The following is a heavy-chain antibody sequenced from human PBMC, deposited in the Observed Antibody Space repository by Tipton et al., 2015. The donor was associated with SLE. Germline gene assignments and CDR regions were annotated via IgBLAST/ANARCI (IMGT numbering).Heavy chain of an antibody. J-gene: IGHJ4*02. CDR1: GFTFSKDN. CDR3: ASGPGREWLVRFAY. CDR2: ITPGSESI. Sequence: SLRLSCIGSGFTFSKDNMIWVRQAPGKGLEWISYITPGSESIFYSDSVKGRFTISRDNGNNAMFLQMNSLTVEDTAAYFCASGPGREWLVRFAYWGQGTLVTVSS. V-gene: IGHV3-48*04. D-gene: IGHD6-19*01.